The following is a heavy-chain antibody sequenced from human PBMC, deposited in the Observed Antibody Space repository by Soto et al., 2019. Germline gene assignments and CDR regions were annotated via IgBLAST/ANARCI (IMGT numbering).Heavy chain of an antibody. CDR1: GFTFSSYE. V-gene: IGHV3-48*03. CDR3: ARYRGVATTLDY. Sequence: EVQLVESGGGLVQPGGSLRLSCAASGFTFSSYEMNWVRQAPGKGLEWVSYISSSGSTIYYADSVKGRFTISRDNAKNSLSLQMNSLRAEDTALYYCARYRGVATTLDYWGQGTLVTVSS. J-gene: IGHJ4*02. D-gene: IGHD5-12*01. CDR2: ISSSGSTI.